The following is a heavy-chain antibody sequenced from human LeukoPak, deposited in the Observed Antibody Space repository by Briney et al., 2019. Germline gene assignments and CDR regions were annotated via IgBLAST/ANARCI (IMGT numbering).Heavy chain of an antibody. Sequence: GGSLRLSCAASGFTFSSYAMSWVRQAPGKGLEWVSAISGGGGSTYYADSVKGRFTISRDNSKNTLYLQMNSLSAEDTAVYYCARGDDYGDSLVAYWGQGTLVTVSS. CDR2: ISGGGGST. D-gene: IGHD4-17*01. V-gene: IGHV3-23*01. CDR3: ARGDDYGDSLVAY. CDR1: GFTFSSYA. J-gene: IGHJ4*02.